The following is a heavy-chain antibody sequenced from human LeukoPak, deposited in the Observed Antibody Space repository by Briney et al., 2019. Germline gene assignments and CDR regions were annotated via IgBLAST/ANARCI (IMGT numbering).Heavy chain of an antibody. V-gene: IGHV3-48*01. Sequence: PGGSLRLSCAASGFTFSDYSMNWVRQAPGKGLEWLSYISSSSRTIYYADSVRGRFTVSRDNSKSTLYLQMNSLRAEDTAVYYCARGPDKWGQGTLVTVSS. CDR3: ARGPDK. CDR2: ISSSSRTI. CDR1: GFTFSDYS. J-gene: IGHJ4*02.